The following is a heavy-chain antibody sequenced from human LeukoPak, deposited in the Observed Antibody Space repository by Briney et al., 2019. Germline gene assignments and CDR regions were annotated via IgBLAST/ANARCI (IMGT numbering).Heavy chain of an antibody. CDR2: ISGSGGST. Sequence: GGSLRLSCAASGFTFSSYAMSWVRQAPGKGLEWVSAISGSGGSTYYADSVKGRFTISRDNSKNTLYLQMNSLRAEDTAVYYCAKDRYYYDSSGYRGRASDIWGQGTMVNVSS. CDR3: AKDRYYYDSSGYRGRASDI. V-gene: IGHV3-23*01. CDR1: GFTFSSYA. D-gene: IGHD3-22*01. J-gene: IGHJ3*02.